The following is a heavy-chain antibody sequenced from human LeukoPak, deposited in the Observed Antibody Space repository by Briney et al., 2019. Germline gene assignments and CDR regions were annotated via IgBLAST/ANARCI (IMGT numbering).Heavy chain of an antibody. CDR1: GFTVSSNY. D-gene: IGHD3-10*01. Sequence: PGGSLRLSCAASGFTVSSNYMGWVRQAPGKGLEWVSVIYTGGSTFYADSVKGRFTISRDNSKNTLYLQMNCLRVEDTAVYYCARALYYFDYWGQGTLVTVSS. V-gene: IGHV3-66*01. CDR3: ARALYYFDY. J-gene: IGHJ4*02. CDR2: IYTGGST.